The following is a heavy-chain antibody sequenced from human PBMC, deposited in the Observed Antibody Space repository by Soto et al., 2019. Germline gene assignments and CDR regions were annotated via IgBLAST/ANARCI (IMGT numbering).Heavy chain of an antibody. D-gene: IGHD2-2*01. V-gene: IGHV3-21*01. J-gene: IGHJ4*02. Sequence: GGSLRLSCTVSGFAFNNYGINWVRQAPGKGLEWVSSISKGDYTYYSDSVKGRFTISRDNAKNSVSLQMNTLRVEDTAVYYCAREDSIIIPAVSDFWGQGTLVTVSS. CDR3: AREDSIIIPAVSDF. CDR2: ISKGDYT. CDR1: GFAFNNYG.